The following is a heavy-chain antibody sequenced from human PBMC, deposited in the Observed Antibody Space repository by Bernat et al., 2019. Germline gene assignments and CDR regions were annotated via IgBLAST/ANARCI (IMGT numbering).Heavy chain of an antibody. J-gene: IGHJ4*02. D-gene: IGHD5-24*01. V-gene: IGHV4-34*01. CDR3: ARSRKRWLQILHQTIFDY. CDR1: GGSFSGYY. Sequence: QVQLQQWGAGLLKPSETLSLTCAVYGGSFSGYYWSWIRQPPGKGLEWIGEINHSGSTNYKPSIKSRVTISVDTSKNQFSLKLSSVTAADTAVYYCARSRKRWLQILHQTIFDYWGQGTLVTVSS. CDR2: INHSGST.